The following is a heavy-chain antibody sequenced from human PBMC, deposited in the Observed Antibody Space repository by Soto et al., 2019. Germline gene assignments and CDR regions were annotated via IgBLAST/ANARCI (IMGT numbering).Heavy chain of an antibody. J-gene: IGHJ6*02. CDR2: IWYDGSNK. CDR3: ARDGQGLAPYALDV. CDR1: GFTFSGHA. Sequence: QVQLVESGGGVAQPGRSLRLSCTVSGFTFSGHAMHWVGQAPGKGLEWVTQIWYDGSNKYYAESVKGRFTISRDNSKNTLYLQMNSLRAEDTAVYYCARDGQGLAPYALDVWGQGTSVTVSS. D-gene: IGHD6-19*01. V-gene: IGHV3-33*01.